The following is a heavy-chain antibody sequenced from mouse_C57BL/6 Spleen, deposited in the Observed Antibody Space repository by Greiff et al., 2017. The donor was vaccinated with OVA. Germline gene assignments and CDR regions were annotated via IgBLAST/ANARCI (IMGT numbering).Heavy chain of an antibody. CDR3: ARNPYSNYVYFDV. Sequence: EVQLQESGGGLVQPGGSLKLSCAASGFTFSDYYMYWVRQTPEKRLEWVAYISNGGGSTYYPDTVKGRFTISRDNAKNPLYLQMSRLKSEDTAMYYCARNPYSNYVYFDVWGTGTTVTVSS. J-gene: IGHJ1*03. V-gene: IGHV5-12*01. CDR2: ISNGGGST. CDR1: GFTFSDYY. D-gene: IGHD2-5*01.